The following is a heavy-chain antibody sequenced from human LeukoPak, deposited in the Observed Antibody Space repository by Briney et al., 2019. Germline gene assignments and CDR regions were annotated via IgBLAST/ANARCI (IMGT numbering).Heavy chain of an antibody. CDR2: IKEDGSEK. CDR1: GLTFSTYW. Sequence: GGSLRLSCAASGLTFSTYWMSWVRQAPGKGLEWVANIKEDGSEKYYVDSVKGRFTISRDNAKSSLYLQMNSLRVDDTAVYYCAREVWGSYNWYFDLWGRGTLVPVSS. J-gene: IGHJ2*01. V-gene: IGHV3-7*01. D-gene: IGHD3-16*01. CDR3: AREVWGSYNWYFDL.